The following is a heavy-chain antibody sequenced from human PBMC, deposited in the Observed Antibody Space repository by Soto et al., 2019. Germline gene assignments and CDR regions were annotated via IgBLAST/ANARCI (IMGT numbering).Heavy chain of an antibody. D-gene: IGHD3-9*01. V-gene: IGHV3-23*01. J-gene: IGHJ5*02. CDR3: AKDGNPIPYLTGYYRLGWFDP. CDR2: ISGSGGST. CDR1: GFTFSSYA. Sequence: LRLSCAASGFTFSSYAMSWVRQAPGKGLEWVSAISGSGGSTYYADSVKGRFTISRDNSKNTLYLQLNSLRAEDTAVYYCAKDGNPIPYLTGYYRLGWFDPWGQGTLVTVSS.